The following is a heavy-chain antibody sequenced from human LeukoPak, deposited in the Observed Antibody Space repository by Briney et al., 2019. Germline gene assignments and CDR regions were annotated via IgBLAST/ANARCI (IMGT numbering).Heavy chain of an antibody. Sequence: PSETLSLTCTVSGGSIRSYYWSWIRQTPGKGLEWIGYIYYSGSTNYNPSLKSRVTISVDTSKNQFSLKLSSVTAADTAVYYCARHRAQLLWLGESGFFDPWGQGTLVTVSS. V-gene: IGHV4-59*08. CDR1: GGSIRSYY. CDR2: IYYSGST. J-gene: IGHJ5*02. D-gene: IGHD3-10*01. CDR3: ARHRAQLLWLGESGFFDP.